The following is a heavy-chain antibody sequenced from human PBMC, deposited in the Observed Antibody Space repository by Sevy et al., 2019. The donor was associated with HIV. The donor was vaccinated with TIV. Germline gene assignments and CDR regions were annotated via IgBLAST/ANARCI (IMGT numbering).Heavy chain of an antibody. CDR3: AREDTVGGHFDP. V-gene: IGHV4-30-4*01. CDR2: IYYSGST. CDR1: GGSISSGDYY. Sequence: SETLSLTCTVSGGSISSGDYYWSWIRQPPGKGLEWIGYIYYSGSTYYNPSLKSRVTISVDTSKNQFSLKLSSVTAADTAVYYCAREDTVGGHFDPWGQGTLVTVSS. J-gene: IGHJ5*02. D-gene: IGHD5-12*01.